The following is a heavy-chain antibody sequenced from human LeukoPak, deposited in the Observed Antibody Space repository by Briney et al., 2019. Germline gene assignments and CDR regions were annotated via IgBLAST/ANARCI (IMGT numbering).Heavy chain of an antibody. CDR1: GGSISSDDYS. D-gene: IGHD4/OR15-4a*01. CDR2: IYYSGST. CDR3: ASDFAEGDYGKFDY. J-gene: IGHJ4*02. V-gene: IGHV4-30-4*08. Sequence: SETLSLXCTVSGGSISSDDYSWIWIRQPPGKGLEWIGYIYYSGSTYYNPSLKSRVTISVDTSKNQFSLKLSSVTAADTAVYYCASDFAEGDYGKFDYWGQGTLVTVSS.